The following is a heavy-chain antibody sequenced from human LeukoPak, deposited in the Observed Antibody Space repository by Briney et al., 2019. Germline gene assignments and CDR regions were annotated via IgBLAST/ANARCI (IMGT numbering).Heavy chain of an antibody. V-gene: IGHV4-34*01. CDR3: ASFGAADI. CDR1: GGSFSGYY. J-gene: IGHJ3*02. Sequence: PSETLSLTCAVYGGSFSGYYWSWIRQPPGKGLEWIGEINHSGSTNYNPSLKSRVTISVDTSKNQFSLKLSSVTAADTAVYYCASFGAADIWGQGTMVTVSS. D-gene: IGHD4/OR15-4a*01. CDR2: INHSGST.